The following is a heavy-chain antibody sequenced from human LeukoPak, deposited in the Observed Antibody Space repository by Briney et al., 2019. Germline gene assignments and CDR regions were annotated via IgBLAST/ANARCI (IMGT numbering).Heavy chain of an antibody. V-gene: IGHV4-61*02. D-gene: IGHD6-19*01. CDR1: GGSISSGSYY. CDR3: ARISTGYSSGWYQGVAAAFDI. Sequence: SETLSLTCTVSGGSISSGSYYWSWIRQPAGKGLEWIGRTHTSGSTNYNPSLKSRVTISVDTSKNQFSLKLSSVTAADTAVYYCARISTGYSSGWYQGVAAAFDIWGQGTMVTVSS. J-gene: IGHJ3*02. CDR2: THTSGST.